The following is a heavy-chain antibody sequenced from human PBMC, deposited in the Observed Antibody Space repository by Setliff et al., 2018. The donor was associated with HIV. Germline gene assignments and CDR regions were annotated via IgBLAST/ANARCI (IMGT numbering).Heavy chain of an antibody. CDR3: AKGSGFHDY. CDR2: ILSTGERT. Sequence: GGSLRLSCAASGFTFSNYAMSWVRQAPGEGLEWVSAILSTGERTFYADSVKGRFTISRDNSKNTVYLQMHSLRADDTAVYYCAKGSGFHDYWGQGTRVTVSS. CDR1: GFTFSNYA. D-gene: IGHD6-19*01. J-gene: IGHJ4*02. V-gene: IGHV3-23*01.